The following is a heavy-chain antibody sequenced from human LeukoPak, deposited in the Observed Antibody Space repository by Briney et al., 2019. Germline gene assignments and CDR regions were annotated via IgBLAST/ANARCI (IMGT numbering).Heavy chain of an antibody. D-gene: IGHD3-16*01. CDR3: ANELHVSQGGGYFGY. J-gene: IGHJ4*02. CDR2: ISYDGSNK. V-gene: IGHV3-30*18. CDR1: GFTFSSYG. Sequence: GGSLRLSCAASGFTFSSYGMHWVRQAPGKGLEWVAVISYDGSNKYYADSGKGRFTISRDNSKNTLYLQMNSLRAEDTAVYYCANELHVSQGGGYFGYWGQGTLVTVSS.